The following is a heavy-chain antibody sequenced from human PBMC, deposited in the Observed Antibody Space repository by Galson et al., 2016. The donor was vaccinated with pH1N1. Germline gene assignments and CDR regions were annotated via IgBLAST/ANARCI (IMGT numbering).Heavy chain of an antibody. CDR2: IYPGDSET. CDR1: GSSFTQYC. Sequence: QSGAEVTKPGESLKISCEGSGSSFTQYCIVWVRQTPGKGLEWMGIIYPGDSETRYSPSFQGQVTISADKSISTAYLHWSSLEASDTAMYYCARPGIEDSSGYFIGHDYYALDVWGQGTTVTVSS. CDR3: ARPGIEDSSGYFIGHDYYALDV. J-gene: IGHJ6*02. D-gene: IGHD3-22*01. V-gene: IGHV5-51*01.